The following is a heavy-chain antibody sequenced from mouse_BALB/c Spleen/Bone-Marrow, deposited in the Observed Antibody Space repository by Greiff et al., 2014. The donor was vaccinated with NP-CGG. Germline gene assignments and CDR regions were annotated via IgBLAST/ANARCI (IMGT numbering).Heavy chain of an antibody. CDR3: ATGTYYFDY. V-gene: IGHV1-7*01. D-gene: IGHD4-1*01. CDR1: GYTFTSYW. Sequence: QVQLQQPGAELAKPGASVKMSCKASGYTFTSYWMHWVKQRPGQGLEWIGYINPSTGYTEYNQKFKDKATLTADKSSSTAYMQLSSLTSEDSAVYYCATGTYYFDYWGQGTTLTVSS. CDR2: INPSTGYT. J-gene: IGHJ2*01.